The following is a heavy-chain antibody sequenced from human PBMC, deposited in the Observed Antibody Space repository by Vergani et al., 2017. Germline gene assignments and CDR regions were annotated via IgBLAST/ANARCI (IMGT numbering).Heavy chain of an antibody. V-gene: IGHV3-23*01. D-gene: IGHD6-19*01. CDR3: AKDRAGEQWRYDAFDI. Sequence: EVQLLESGGGLVQPGGSLRLSCAASGFTFSSYAMSWVRQAPGKGLEWVSAISGSGGSTYYADSVKGRFTISRDNSKNTLYLQMNSLRAEDTAVYYCAKDRAGEQWRYDAFDIWGQGTMVTVSS. CDR2: ISGSGGST. CDR1: GFTFSSYA. J-gene: IGHJ3*02.